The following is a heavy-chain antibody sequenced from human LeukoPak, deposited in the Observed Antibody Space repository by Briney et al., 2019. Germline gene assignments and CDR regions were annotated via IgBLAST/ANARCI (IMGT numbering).Heavy chain of an antibody. CDR3: ARDRGRYFDYNRVHFDY. D-gene: IGHD3-9*01. CDR1: GFTFSSYS. J-gene: IGHJ4*02. V-gene: IGHV3-21*01. Sequence: GGSLSLSCAASGFTFSSYSMNWVRQAPGKGLEWVSSISSSSSYIYYADSVKGRFTISRDNAKNSLYLQMNSLRAEDTAVYYCARDRGRYFDYNRVHFDYWGQGTLVTVSS. CDR2: ISSSSSYI.